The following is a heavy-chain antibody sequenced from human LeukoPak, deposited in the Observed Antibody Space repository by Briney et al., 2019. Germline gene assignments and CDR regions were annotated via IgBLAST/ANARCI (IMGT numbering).Heavy chain of an antibody. Sequence: ASVKVSCKASGYTFTGYYMHWVRQAPGQGLEWMGWINPNSGGTNYGQKFQGRVTMTRDTSISTAYMEVSRLTSDDTAVHYCARDSGSGWYGVLDYWSQGTLVTVSS. CDR1: GYTFTGYY. D-gene: IGHD6-19*01. V-gene: IGHV1-2*02. CDR3: ARDSGSGWYGVLDY. J-gene: IGHJ4*02. CDR2: INPNSGGT.